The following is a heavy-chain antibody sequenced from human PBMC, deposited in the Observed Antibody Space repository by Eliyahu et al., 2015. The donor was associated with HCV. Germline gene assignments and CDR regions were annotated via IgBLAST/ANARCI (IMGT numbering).Heavy chain of an antibody. CDR1: GFTXDDYG. CDR2: INWNGGST. Sequence: EVQLVESGGXVVRPGGXLRLSCAASGFTXDDYGMSWVRQAPGKGLEWVXGINWNGGSTGYADSVKGRFTISRDNAKNSLYLQMNSLRAEDTALYYCARGGTIWGSWGDYWGQGTLVTVSS. J-gene: IGHJ4*02. CDR3: ARGGTIWGSWGDY. V-gene: IGHV3-20*04. D-gene: IGHD1-1*01.